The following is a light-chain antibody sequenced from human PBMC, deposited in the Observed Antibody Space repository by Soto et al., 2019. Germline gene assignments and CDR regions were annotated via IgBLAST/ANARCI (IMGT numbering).Light chain of an antibody. CDR2: FAS. CDR3: QQYDSSPCT. CDR1: QSVSTN. Sequence: GMNNSPAALSVSKGERAALSCRASQSVSTNLAWYQQKPGQPPRLLIYFASTRATAVPARFTAGGSGTDFTLTITRLEPEDFAVYFCQQYDSSPCTFGQWTKV. J-gene: IGKJ1*01. V-gene: IGKV3D-15*02.